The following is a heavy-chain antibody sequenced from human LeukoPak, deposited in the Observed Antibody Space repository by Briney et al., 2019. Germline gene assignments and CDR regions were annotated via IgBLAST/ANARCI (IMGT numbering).Heavy chain of an antibody. Sequence: GESLKISCKGSGYSFTSYWIGWVRQMPGKGLEWMGIIYPGDSDTRYSPSFQGQVTISADRSISTAYLQWSSLKASDTAMYYCARSGYSSGWYVGSFDYWGQGTLVTVSS. CDR2: IYPGDSDT. CDR1: GYSFTSYW. D-gene: IGHD6-19*01. J-gene: IGHJ4*02. V-gene: IGHV5-51*01. CDR3: ARSGYSSGWYVGSFDY.